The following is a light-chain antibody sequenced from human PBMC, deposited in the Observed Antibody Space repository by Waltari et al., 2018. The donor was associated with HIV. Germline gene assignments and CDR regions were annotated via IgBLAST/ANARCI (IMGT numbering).Light chain of an antibody. CDR1: QSPVYKDGNTY. CDR3: MQGTSWPYT. V-gene: IGKV2-30*01. Sequence: DVVMTQSPLSLPVTLGQPASISCRSSQSPVYKDGNTYLNWCHQRPGQSPRRLIYKVSNRDSGVPDRFSGSGSGTDFTLKINSVEAEDVGVYYCMQGTSWPYTFGQGTKLEIE. J-gene: IGKJ2*01. CDR2: KVS.